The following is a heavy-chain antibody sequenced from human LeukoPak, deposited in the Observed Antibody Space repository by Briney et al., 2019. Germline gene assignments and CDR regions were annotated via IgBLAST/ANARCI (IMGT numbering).Heavy chain of an antibody. CDR1: GGSISSGSYF. CDR2: IHTTGST. CDR3: ARKEYSNSKFDY. V-gene: IGHV4-61*02. J-gene: IGHJ4*02. D-gene: IGHD2/OR15-2a*01. Sequence: SQTLSLTCTVSGGSISSGSYFWNWIRQPAGKGLEWIGRIHTTGSTYHNPSLKSRVTISADTSKNQISLSLSSVTAADTAVYYCARKEYSNSKFDYWGQGTLVTVSS.